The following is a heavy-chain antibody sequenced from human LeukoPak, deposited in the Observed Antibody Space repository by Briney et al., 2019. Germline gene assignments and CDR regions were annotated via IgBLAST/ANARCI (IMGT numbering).Heavy chain of an antibody. Sequence: SGPTLVRPTETLTLTCTYSGFSLTTEQVAVGWIRQSPGKALEWFALIYWDDATRYSASLKTRVSITKDISRNQALLTMANMGPVDTGSYYCARWRATSTIPYSFDYWGRGMLVTVSS. J-gene: IGHJ4*02. D-gene: IGHD5/OR15-5a*01. V-gene: IGHV2-5*02. CDR1: GFSLTTEQVA. CDR3: ARWRATSTIPYSFDY. CDR2: IYWDDAT.